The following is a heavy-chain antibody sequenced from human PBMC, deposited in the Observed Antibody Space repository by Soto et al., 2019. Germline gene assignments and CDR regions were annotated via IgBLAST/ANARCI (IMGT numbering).Heavy chain of an antibody. CDR1: GFTFSSYS. D-gene: IGHD3-16*01. V-gene: IGHV3-48*04. CDR2: ISSSSSTI. CDR3: ARVGNYVQNWFDP. Sequence: GGSLRLSCAASGFTFSSYSMNWVRQAPGKGLEWASYISSSSSTIYYADSVKGRFTISRDNAKNSLYLQMDSLRVEDTALYYCARVGNYVQNWFDPWGQGTLVTV. J-gene: IGHJ5*02.